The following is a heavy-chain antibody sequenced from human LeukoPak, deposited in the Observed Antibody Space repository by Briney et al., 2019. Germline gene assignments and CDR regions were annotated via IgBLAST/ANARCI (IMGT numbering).Heavy chain of an antibody. CDR2: IRYDGSNK. CDR1: GFTFSSYG. CDR3: AKTGFQWGEYFYYMDV. J-gene: IGHJ6*03. V-gene: IGHV3-30*02. Sequence: AGGSLRLSCAASGFTFSSYGMHWVRQAPGKGLEWVAFIRYDGSNKYYADSVKGRFTISRDNSKNTLYFQMNSLIYEDTAVYYCAKTGFQWGEYFYYMDVWGKGTTVTVSS. D-gene: IGHD1-14*01.